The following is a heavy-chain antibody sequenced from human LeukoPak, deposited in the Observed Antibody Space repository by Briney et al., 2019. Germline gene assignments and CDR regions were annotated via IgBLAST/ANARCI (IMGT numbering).Heavy chain of an antibody. V-gene: IGHV3-74*01. J-gene: IGHJ4*02. D-gene: IGHD2/OR15-2a*01. CDR2: INHDGSTT. CDR1: GFTFSSHL. Sequence: GGSLRLSCAVSGFTFSSHLMHWVRQAPGKGLVWVSRINHDGSTTSYADSVKGRFTISRDNAKNTLYLQMNSLRAEDTAVYYCARGTGTNVLRPFDYWGQGTLVNVSS. CDR3: ARGTGTNVLRPFDY.